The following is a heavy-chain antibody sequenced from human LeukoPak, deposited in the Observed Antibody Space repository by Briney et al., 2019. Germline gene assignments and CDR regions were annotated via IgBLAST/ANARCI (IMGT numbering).Heavy chain of an antibody. CDR2: VGSQSDAGTI. CDR3: GGRRV. J-gene: IGHJ6*04. V-gene: IGHV3-15*04. D-gene: IGHD3-16*01. Sequence: PGGSLRLSCTASGFNFRSAWMSWARQAPGKGLEWVGRVGSQSDAGTIDYAAHVEGRFTISRDDSKNIVYLDMNSLKTEDTAVYYCGGRRVWGNGTVVTVSS. CDR1: GFNFRSAW.